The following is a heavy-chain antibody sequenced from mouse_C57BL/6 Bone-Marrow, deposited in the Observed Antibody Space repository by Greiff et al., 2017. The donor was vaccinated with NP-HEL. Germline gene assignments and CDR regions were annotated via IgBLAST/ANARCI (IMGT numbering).Heavy chain of an antibody. CDR2: ISSGSSTI. CDR1: GFTFSDYG. D-gene: IGHD1-1*01. J-gene: IGHJ1*03. V-gene: IGHV5-17*01. CDR3: ARPTTIVHWYFDV. Sequence: EVQRVESGGGLVKPGGSLKLSCAASGFTFSDYGMHWVRQAPEKGLEWVAYISSGSSTIYYADTVKGRVTISRDKAKNTLFLQMTSLRSEDTAMYCCARPTTIVHWYFDVWGTGTTVTVSS.